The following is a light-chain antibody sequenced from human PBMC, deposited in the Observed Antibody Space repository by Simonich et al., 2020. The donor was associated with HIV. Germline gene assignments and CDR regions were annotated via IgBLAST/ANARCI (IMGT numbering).Light chain of an antibody. CDR1: NIGSKS. Sequence: SYVLTQPPSVSVAPGKTARITCGGNNIGSKSVHWYQQKPGQAPVLVVYNDSYRPSGIPGRFSGSNSGNTATLTISRVEAGDEADYYCQVWDSSSDHREVFGGGTKLTVL. CDR2: NDS. V-gene: IGLV3-21*03. J-gene: IGLJ2*01. CDR3: QVWDSSSDHREV.